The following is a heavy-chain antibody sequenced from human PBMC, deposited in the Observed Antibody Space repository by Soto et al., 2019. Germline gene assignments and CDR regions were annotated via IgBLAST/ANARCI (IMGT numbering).Heavy chain of an antibody. CDR2: VHYSGNT. Sequence: EILSLSCTLSGDSITSYYCSWIRPPPGKGLEWIGCVHYSGNTNYNRSLKSRVSISVDTSKNQFSLQLTSVTAADSAVYYCARERRVVVSAAFPVHVYHGMDVWGQGTTVTLSS. J-gene: IGHJ6*01. V-gene: IGHV4-59*01. D-gene: IGHD2-2*01. CDR1: GDSITSYY. CDR3: ARERRVVVSAAFPVHVYHGMDV.